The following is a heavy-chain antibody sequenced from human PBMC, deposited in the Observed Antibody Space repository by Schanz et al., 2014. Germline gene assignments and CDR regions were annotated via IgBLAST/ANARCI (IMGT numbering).Heavy chain of an antibody. CDR3: ARDRAAGYYDSGMSYYYYGMDV. CDR1: GFTFSSYG. J-gene: IGHJ6*02. V-gene: IGHV3-33*08. CDR2: ISYDGSSK. Sequence: QVQLVESGGGVVQPGRSRRLSCEASGFTFSSYGMHWVRQAPGKGLEWVAVISYDGSSKNHADSVQGRFTISRDNSKNTLYLEMNSLRAEDTAVYFCARDRAAGYYDSGMSYYYYGMDVWGQGTTVTVSS. D-gene: IGHD3-10*01.